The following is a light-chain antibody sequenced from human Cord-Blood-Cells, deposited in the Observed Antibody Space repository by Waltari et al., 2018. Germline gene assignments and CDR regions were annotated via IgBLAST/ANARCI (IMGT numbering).Light chain of an antibody. Sequence: EIVMTQYQATLSVSPGERATLSCRASQSVSSNLAWYQQKPGQAPRLLIYGASTRATGIPAMFSGSGSGTEFTLTISSLQSEDFAVYYCQQYNNWPRTFVQGTKVEIK. CDR3: QQYNNWPRT. J-gene: IGKJ1*01. V-gene: IGKV3-15*01. CDR2: GAS. CDR1: QSVSSN.